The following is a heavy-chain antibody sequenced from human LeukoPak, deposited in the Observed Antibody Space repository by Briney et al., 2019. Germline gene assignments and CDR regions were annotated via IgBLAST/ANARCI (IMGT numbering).Heavy chain of an antibody. V-gene: IGHV3-66*01. CDR1: GFTVSSNY. D-gene: IGHD2-2*01. CDR3: ARLNCSSTSCYYYMDV. J-gene: IGHJ6*03. Sequence: GGSLRLSCAASGFTVSSNYMSWVRQAPGKGLEWVSVIYSGGSTYYADSVKGRFTISRDNSKNTLYLQMNSLRAEDAAVYYCARLNCSSTSCYYYMDVWGKGTTVTVSS. CDR2: IYSGGST.